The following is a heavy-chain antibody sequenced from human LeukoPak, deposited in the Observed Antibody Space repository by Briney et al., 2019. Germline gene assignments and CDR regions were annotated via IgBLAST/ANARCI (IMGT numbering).Heavy chain of an antibody. CDR1: GGTFSSYA. V-gene: IGHV1-69*06. J-gene: IGHJ4*02. CDR2: IIPIFGTA. CDR3: ARDNGYCSGGSCYSGGCHY. D-gene: IGHD2-15*01. Sequence: ASVKVSCKASGGTFSSYAISWVRQAPGQGLEWMGGIIPIFGTANYAQKFQGRVTITADKSTSTAYMELSSLRSEDTAVYYCARDNGYCSGGSCYSGGCHYWGKGTLVTVSS.